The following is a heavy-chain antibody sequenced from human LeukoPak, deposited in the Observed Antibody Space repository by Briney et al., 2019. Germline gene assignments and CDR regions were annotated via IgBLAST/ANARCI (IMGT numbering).Heavy chain of an antibody. CDR1: GFTFSSYG. J-gene: IGHJ4*02. CDR2: IWYDGSNK. V-gene: IGHV3-33*06. CDR3: AKGGCTGGYCGFDY. Sequence: PGGSLRLSCAASGFTFSSYGMHWVRQAPGKGLEWVAVIWYDGSNKYYADSVKGRFTISRDNSKNTLYLQMNSLRAEDTAVYYCAKGGCTGGYCGFDYWGQGTLVTVSS. D-gene: IGHD2-8*02.